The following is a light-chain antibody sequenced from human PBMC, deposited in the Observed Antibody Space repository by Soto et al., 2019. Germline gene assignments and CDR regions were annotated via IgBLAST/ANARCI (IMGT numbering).Light chain of an antibody. Sequence: QLVLTQSPSASASLGASVKLTCILSSGHSSYAIAWHQQQPEKGPRYLMKLNSDGSHSKGDGIPDRFSGSSSGAERYLTISSLQSEYEADYYCQTWGTGIVVFGGGTKLTVL. CDR3: QTWGTGIVV. CDR1: SGHSSYA. CDR2: LNSDGSH. J-gene: IGLJ2*01. V-gene: IGLV4-69*01.